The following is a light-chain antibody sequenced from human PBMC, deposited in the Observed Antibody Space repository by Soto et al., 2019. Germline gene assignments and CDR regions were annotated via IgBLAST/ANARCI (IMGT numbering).Light chain of an antibody. CDR1: QDIRKD. CDR2: GAS. CDR3: LQDYNYPFT. V-gene: IGKV1-6*01. J-gene: IGKJ5*01. Sequence: IQMTQSPSSLSASVGDRVTITCRASQDIRKDLAWYQQKPGKAPQILIYGASTLQTGVASRFSGSGSATDFTLTTSSLQPEDSAAYYCLQDYNYPFTFGQGTRLEIK.